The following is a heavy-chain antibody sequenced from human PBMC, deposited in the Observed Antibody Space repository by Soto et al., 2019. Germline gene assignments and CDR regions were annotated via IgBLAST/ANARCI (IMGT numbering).Heavy chain of an antibody. V-gene: IGHV4-59*01. Sequence: AETLSLTCTVSGGSISSYYWSWIRQPPGKGLEWIGYIYYSGSTNYNPSLKSRVTISVDTSKNQFSLKLSSVTAADTAVYYCARGAGQQEDNNYYYYGMDVWGQGTTVTVSS. D-gene: IGHD3-10*01. CDR3: ARGAGQQEDNNYYYYGMDV. CDR1: GGSISSYY. J-gene: IGHJ6*02. CDR2: IYYSGST.